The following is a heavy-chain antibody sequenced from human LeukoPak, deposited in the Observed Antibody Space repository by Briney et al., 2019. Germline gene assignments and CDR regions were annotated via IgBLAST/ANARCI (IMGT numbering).Heavy chain of an antibody. D-gene: IGHD4-17*01. J-gene: IGHJ6*02. Sequence: GGSLRLSCAASGFTFSIYAMSWVRQSPGKGLEWVSSITAGGGTTYYEDSVKGRFTISRDNSKSTLYLQMNSLSAEDTALYYCAKLQSDGLRTYYGMDVWGQGTTVTVSS. CDR1: GFTFSIYA. CDR2: ITAGGGTT. CDR3: AKLQSDGLRTYYGMDV. V-gene: IGHV3-23*01.